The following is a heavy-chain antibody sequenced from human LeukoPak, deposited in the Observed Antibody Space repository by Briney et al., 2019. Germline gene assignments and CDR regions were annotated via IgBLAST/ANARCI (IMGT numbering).Heavy chain of an antibody. CDR3: ARVPVFSSSSTCDY. Sequence: GGSLRLSCAASGFTFSDSYMTWVRQAPGKRLEWVSSISSSSSYIYYADSVKGRFTISRDNAKNPLYLQMNSLRAEDTAVYYCARVPVFSSSSTCDYWGQGTLVTVSS. D-gene: IGHD6-13*01. V-gene: IGHV3-21*01. CDR2: ISSSSSYI. CDR1: GFTFSDSY. J-gene: IGHJ4*02.